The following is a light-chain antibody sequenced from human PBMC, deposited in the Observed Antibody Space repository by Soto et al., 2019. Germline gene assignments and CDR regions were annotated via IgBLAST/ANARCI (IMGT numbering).Light chain of an antibody. CDR3: QQSYSTPRT. J-gene: IGKJ1*01. Sequence: DIQMTQSPSSLSASVGDRVTITCRASQSISTNLKWYQQKPGKAPQLLIYAASSLQIGVPSRFSGSGSGTDFTLTISSLQLEDFATYYCQQSYSTPRTFGQGTRVEIK. CDR2: AAS. CDR1: QSISTN. V-gene: IGKV1-39*01.